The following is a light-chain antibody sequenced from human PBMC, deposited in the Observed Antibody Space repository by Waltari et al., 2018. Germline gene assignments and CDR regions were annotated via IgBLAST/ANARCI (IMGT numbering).Light chain of an antibody. CDR2: DTS. Sequence: EIVLTQSPCTLSLSLGERATLSCRASQTVRTTYLAWYQQKPGQAPTLLIYDTSSRATGIPDRFSGSVSGTDFSLTISSLEPEDFAVYYCQQYDISPLTFGGGTKVETK. CDR3: QQYDISPLT. CDR1: QTVRTTY. V-gene: IGKV3-20*01. J-gene: IGKJ4*01.